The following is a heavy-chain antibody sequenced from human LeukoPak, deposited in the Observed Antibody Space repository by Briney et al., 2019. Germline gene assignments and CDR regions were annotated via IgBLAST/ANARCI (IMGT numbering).Heavy chain of an antibody. J-gene: IGHJ4*02. Sequence: GASVKVSCKASGGTFSSHAISWVRQAPGQGLEWMGGIIPIFGTANYAQKFQGRVTITADESTSTAYMELSSLRSEDTAVYYCARDRIAGTYYFDYWAREPWSPSPQ. CDR3: ARDRIAGTYYFDY. V-gene: IGHV1-69*13. D-gene: IGHD2-15*01. CDR1: GGTFSSHA. CDR2: IIPIFGTA.